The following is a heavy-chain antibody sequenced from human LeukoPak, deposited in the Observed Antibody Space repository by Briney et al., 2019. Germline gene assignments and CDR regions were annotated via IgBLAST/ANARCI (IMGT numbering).Heavy chain of an antibody. Sequence: HSGGSLRLSCAASGFTFSSYSMNWVRQAPGKGLVWVSRINSDGSATAYADSVKGRFTISRDNAENTLYLQMNSLRAEDTAVYYCARGTAGYHSSYFDYWGQGTLVTVSS. CDR1: GFTFSSYS. CDR2: INSDGSAT. CDR3: ARGTAGYHSSYFDY. D-gene: IGHD3-16*02. V-gene: IGHV3-74*01. J-gene: IGHJ4*02.